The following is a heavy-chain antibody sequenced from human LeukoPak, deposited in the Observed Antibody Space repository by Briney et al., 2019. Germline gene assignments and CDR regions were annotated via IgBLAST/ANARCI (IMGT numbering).Heavy chain of an antibody. CDR3: ARVNYDILTGYYKDY. J-gene: IGHJ4*02. CDR1: GGSFSGYY. D-gene: IGHD3-9*01. Sequence: SETLSLTCAAYGGSFSGYYWSWIRQPPGKGLEWIGEINHSGSTNYNPSLKSRVTISVDTSKNQFSLKLSSVTAADTAVYYCARVNYDILTGYYKDYWGQGTLVTVSS. V-gene: IGHV4-34*01. CDR2: INHSGST.